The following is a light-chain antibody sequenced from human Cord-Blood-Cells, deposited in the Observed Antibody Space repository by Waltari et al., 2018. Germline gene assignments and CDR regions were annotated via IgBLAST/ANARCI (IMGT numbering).Light chain of an antibody. CDR3: SSYTSSSTWV. J-gene: IGLJ3*02. V-gene: IGLV2-14*01. CDR1: TSDVGGYNY. Sequence: QSALTQPASASGSPGQSITISCTGTTSDVGGYNYVSWYQQHPGKAPKLMSYDVSKRPSGVSNRFSGSKSGNTAYLTISGLQAEDEADYYCSSYTSSSTWVFGGGTKLTVL. CDR2: DVS.